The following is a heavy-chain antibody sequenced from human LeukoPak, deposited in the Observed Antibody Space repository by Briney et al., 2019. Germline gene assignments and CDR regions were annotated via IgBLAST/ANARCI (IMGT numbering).Heavy chain of an antibody. D-gene: IGHD3-22*01. CDR3: ARDSSYYYDSSGYPSGVEH. Sequence: SVKVSCQASGYTFTGYYMHWVRQAPGQGLEWMGRIIPILGIANYAQKFQGRVTITADKSTSTAYMELSSLRSEDTAVYYCARDSSYYYDSSGYPSGVEHWGQGTLVTVSS. V-gene: IGHV1-69*04. J-gene: IGHJ1*01. CDR2: IIPILGIA. CDR1: GYTFTGYY.